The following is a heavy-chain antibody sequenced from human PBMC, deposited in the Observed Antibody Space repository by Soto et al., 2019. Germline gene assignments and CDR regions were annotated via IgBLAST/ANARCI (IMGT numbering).Heavy chain of an antibody. CDR3: AREVFKEYSSGWYDY. D-gene: IGHD6-19*01. CDR2: IIPIFGTA. Sequence: ASLKVSCKASGGTFSSYAISWVRQAPGQGLEWMGGIIPIFGTANYAQKFQGRVTITADESTSTAYMELSSLRSEDTAVYYCAREVFKEYSSGWYDYWGQGTLVTVSS. J-gene: IGHJ4*02. V-gene: IGHV1-69*13. CDR1: GGTFSSYA.